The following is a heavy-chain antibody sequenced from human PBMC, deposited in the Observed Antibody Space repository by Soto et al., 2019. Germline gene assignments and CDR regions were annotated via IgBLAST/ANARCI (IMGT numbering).Heavy chain of an antibody. V-gene: IGHV3-21*01. D-gene: IGHD6-6*01. CDR2: ISSSSSYI. Sequence: EVQLVESGGGLVKPGGSLRLSCAASGFTFSSYSMNWVRQAPGKGLEWVSSISSSSSYIYYADSVKGRFTISRDNAKNSLYLQMNSLRAEDTAVYYCARHRIAARSYGMDVWGQGTTVTVSS. J-gene: IGHJ6*02. CDR1: GFTFSSYS. CDR3: ARHRIAARSYGMDV.